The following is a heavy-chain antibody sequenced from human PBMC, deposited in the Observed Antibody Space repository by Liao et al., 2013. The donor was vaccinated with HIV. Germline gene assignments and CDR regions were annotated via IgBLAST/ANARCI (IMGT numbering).Heavy chain of an antibody. Sequence: QVQLQESGPGLVKPSDTLSLTCTVSGASVDSHYWSWVRQPAGKGLEWIGRLYTGGSTNYNPSFESRVTMSRDTTRNQFSLRLSSVTAADTAVYYCVRGARLDYVYWFDPWGRGTLVTVSS. V-gene: IGHV4-4*07. CDR1: GASVDSHY. D-gene: IGHD4-17*01. J-gene: IGHJ5*02. CDR3: VRGARLDYVYWFDP. CDR2: LYTGGST.